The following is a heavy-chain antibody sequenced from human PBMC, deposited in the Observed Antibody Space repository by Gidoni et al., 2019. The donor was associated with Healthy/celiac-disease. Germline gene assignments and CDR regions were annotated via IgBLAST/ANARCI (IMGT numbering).Heavy chain of an antibody. CDR1: GYTFTSYG. D-gene: IGHD2-2*02. CDR2: ISAYNGNT. Sequence: HVQLVPSGAEVKKPGASVKVSCKSSGYTFTSYGISWVRQAPGQGLEWMGWISAYNGNTNYAQKLQGRVTMTTDTSTSTAYMELRSLRSDDTAVYYCARSCLTSCYNSAFDIWGQGTMVTVSS. V-gene: IGHV1-18*01. CDR3: ARSCLTSCYNSAFDI. J-gene: IGHJ3*02.